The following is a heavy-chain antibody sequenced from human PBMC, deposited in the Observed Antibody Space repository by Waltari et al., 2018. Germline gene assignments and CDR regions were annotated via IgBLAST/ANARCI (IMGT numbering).Heavy chain of an antibody. V-gene: IGHV4-61*02. CDR2: IYTSGST. CDR3: ARGDSSSWYEYFQH. J-gene: IGHJ1*01. D-gene: IGHD6-13*01. Sequence: QVQLQESGPGLVKPSQTLSLTCTVSGGSISSGSYYWSWIRRPAGKGLEWIGGIYTSGSTNYNPSLKSRVIISVDMSKNLFSLKLSSVTAADTAVYYCARGDSSSWYEYFQHWGQGTLVTVSS. CDR1: GGSISSGSYY.